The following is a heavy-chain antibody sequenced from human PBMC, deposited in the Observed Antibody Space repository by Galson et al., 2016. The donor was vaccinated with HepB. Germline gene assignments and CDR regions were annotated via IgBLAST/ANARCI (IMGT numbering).Heavy chain of an antibody. Sequence: SVKVSCKASGYTFTSYDFNWVRQAPGRGLEWMGWMNPNSGNAAFAQKFQGRVTMTRNTSISTAYMELSSLRSDDTAVYYCARGFRVPNFYYTLDVWGQGTTVTVSS. CDR2: MNPNSGNA. V-gene: IGHV1-8*01. CDR1: GYTFTSYD. J-gene: IGHJ6*02. CDR3: ARGFRVPNFYYTLDV. D-gene: IGHD5-24*01.